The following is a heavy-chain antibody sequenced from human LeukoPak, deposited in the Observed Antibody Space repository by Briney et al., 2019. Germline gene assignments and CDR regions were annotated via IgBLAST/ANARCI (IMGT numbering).Heavy chain of an antibody. V-gene: IGHV3-48*01. CDR1: GFTFSDSS. D-gene: IGHD5-18*01. Sequence: GGSLRLSCTASGFTFSDSSMNWVRQAPGKGLEWLSYISSSSTTIYYADSVKRRFTLSRDDAKNSLYLPMKSLRAKDRAVYYCARNLNTADYNWGQRILVTVSS. CDR3: ARNLNTADYN. J-gene: IGHJ4*02. CDR2: ISSSSTTI.